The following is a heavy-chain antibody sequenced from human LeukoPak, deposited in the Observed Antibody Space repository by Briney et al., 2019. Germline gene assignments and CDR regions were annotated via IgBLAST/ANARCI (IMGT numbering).Heavy chain of an antibody. V-gene: IGHV3-48*03. D-gene: IGHD6-19*01. Sequence: PGGSLRLSCAASGFTFSSYEMNWVRQAPGKGLEWVSYISSSGSTIYYADSVKGRFTISRDNAKNSLYLQMNSLRAEDTAVYYCARDGGPGYSSGPYYYGMDVWGQGTTVTVSS. CDR1: GFTFSSYE. CDR3: ARDGGPGYSSGPYYYGMDV. J-gene: IGHJ6*02. CDR2: ISSSGSTI.